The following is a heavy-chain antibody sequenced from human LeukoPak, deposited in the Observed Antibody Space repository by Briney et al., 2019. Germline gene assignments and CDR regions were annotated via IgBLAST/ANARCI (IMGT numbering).Heavy chain of an antibody. D-gene: IGHD2-21*02. Sequence: GGSLRLSCAASGFTFSNYAMTWVRQAPGRWLEWVSTISGSGGSTYYADSVKGRFTISRDTASDTVNLQMNSLRAEDTAVYYCARDVEVCRIGACYWTTFDCWGQGTLVTVSS. CDR2: ISGSGGST. CDR1: GFTFSNYA. CDR3: ARDVEVCRIGACYWTTFDC. V-gene: IGHV3-23*01. J-gene: IGHJ4*02.